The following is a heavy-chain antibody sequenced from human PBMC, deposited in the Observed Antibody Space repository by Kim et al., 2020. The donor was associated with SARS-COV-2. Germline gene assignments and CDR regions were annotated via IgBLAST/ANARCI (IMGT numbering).Heavy chain of an antibody. CDR1: SDSISSYY. V-gene: IGHV4-59*01. CDR3: ARLEGRASWHQFDY. CDR2: IYYSGST. Sequence: SETLSLTCSVSSDSISSYYCSWIRQLPGKGLEWLGYIYYSGSTDYNPSLKTRVTISWDTSKNQFSLDLTSVTDADTAVYYCARLEGRASWHQFDYWGPGILVTVSS. D-gene: IGHD2-2*01. J-gene: IGHJ4*02.